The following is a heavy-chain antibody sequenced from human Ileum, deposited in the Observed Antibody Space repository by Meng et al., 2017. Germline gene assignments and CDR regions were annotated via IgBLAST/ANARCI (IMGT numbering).Heavy chain of an antibody. J-gene: IGHJ4*02. D-gene: IGHD2-15*01. CDR1: GYTVTGYY. CDR3: AREWIVVVVAATPPLDY. CDR2: INPNSGGT. Sequence: QVRLGQSGAGVKKPGASVKVSCKSSGYTVTGYYMHWVRQAPGQGLEWMGRINPNSGGTNYAQKFQGRVTMTRDTSISTAYMELSRLRSDDTAVYYCAREWIVVVVAATPPLDYWGQGTLVTVSS. V-gene: IGHV1-2*06.